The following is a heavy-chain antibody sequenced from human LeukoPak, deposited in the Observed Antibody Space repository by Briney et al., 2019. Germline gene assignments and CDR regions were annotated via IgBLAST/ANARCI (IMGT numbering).Heavy chain of an antibody. CDR3: TRPRGGYYYYMTV. CDR1: GDSVTSSGNY. CDR2: FYYSGTT. V-gene: IGHV4-39*01. J-gene: IGHJ6*03. D-gene: IGHD3-10*01. Sequence: PSDTLSLTCTVSGDSVTSSGNYWGWIRQPPGRGLEWIGSFYYSGTTYYNPSLKSRVTISVGTSKNQFSLKLSSVTAADTAVYYCTRPRGGYYYYMTVWGKGTTVTVFS.